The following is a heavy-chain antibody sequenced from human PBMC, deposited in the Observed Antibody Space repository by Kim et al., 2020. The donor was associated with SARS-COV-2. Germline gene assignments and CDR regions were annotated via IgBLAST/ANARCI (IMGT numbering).Heavy chain of an antibody. V-gene: IGHV4-31*02. Sequence: SLKSRVTISVDTSKNQFSLKLSSVTAADTAVYYCARTPLNLVGATYYFDYWGQGTLVTVSS. CDR3: ARTPLNLVGATYYFDY. J-gene: IGHJ4*02. D-gene: IGHD1-26*01.